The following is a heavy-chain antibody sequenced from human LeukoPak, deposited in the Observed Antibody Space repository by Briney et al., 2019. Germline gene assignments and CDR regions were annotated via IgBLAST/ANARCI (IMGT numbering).Heavy chain of an antibody. CDR3: AHSYYYDSVHQFDY. J-gene: IGHJ4*02. CDR1: GFSLTTSGVG. Sequence: SGPTLVKPTQTLTLTCTFSGFSLTTSGVGVGWIRQPPGKALEWLALIYWDDDKRYSPSLKSRLTVTKDTSKNQVVLTMTNMDPVDTATYYCAHSYYYDSVHQFDYWGQGTQVTVSS. CDR2: IYWDDDK. D-gene: IGHD3-22*01. V-gene: IGHV2-5*02.